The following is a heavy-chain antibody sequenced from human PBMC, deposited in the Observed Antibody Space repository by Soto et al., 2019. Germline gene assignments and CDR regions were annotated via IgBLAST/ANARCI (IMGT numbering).Heavy chain of an antibody. CDR3: ARESRATVTKGYFQH. CDR1: GFTFSSYG. CDR2: IWYDGSNK. V-gene: IGHV3-33*01. J-gene: IGHJ1*01. Sequence: VQLVESGGGVVQPGRSLRLSCAASGFTFSSYGMHWVRQAPGKGLEWVAVIWYDGSNKYYADSVKGRFTISRDNSKNTLYLQMNSLRAEDTAVYYCARESRATVTKGYFQHWGQGTLVTVSS. D-gene: IGHD4-17*01.